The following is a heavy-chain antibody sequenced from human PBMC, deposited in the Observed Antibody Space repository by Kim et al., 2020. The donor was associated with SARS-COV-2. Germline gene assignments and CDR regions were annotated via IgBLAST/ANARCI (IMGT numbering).Heavy chain of an antibody. CDR2: ISYDGSNK. J-gene: IGHJ6*02. Sequence: GGSLRLSCAASGFTFSSYAMHWVRQAPGKGLEWVAVISYDGSNKYYADSVKGRFTISRDNSKNTLYLQMNSLRAEDTAVYYCARDLRSIAVADHYYYYGMDVWGQGTTVTVSS. V-gene: IGHV3-30-3*01. CDR3: ARDLRSIAVADHYYYYGMDV. D-gene: IGHD6-19*01. CDR1: GFTFSSYA.